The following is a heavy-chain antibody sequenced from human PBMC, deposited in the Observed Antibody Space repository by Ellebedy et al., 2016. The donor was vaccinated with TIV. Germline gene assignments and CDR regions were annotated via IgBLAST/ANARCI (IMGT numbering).Heavy chain of an antibody. D-gene: IGHD2-8*01. Sequence: GESLKISCVASGFTFSTYGMHWVRQAPGKGLEWVAVSWFDGSNKYYADSVKGRFTISRDNYKNTLYLQMNSLRGEDTAVYYCARTEGYCTTSSCYSTNGMDYWGQGTLVTVSS. CDR3: ARTEGYCTTSSCYSTNGMDY. J-gene: IGHJ4*02. CDR2: SWFDGSNK. V-gene: IGHV3-33*01. CDR1: GFTFSTYG.